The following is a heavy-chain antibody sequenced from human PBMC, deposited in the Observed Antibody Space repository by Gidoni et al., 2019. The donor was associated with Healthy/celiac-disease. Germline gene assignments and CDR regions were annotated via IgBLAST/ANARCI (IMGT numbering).Heavy chain of an antibody. Sequence: QVQVVQSGSEVKKPGSSVKVSCQASGGTFSRHAIRWVRQAPGQGLEWMGRSIPILGIANYAQKFQGRVTITADKSTSTAYMELSSLRSEDTAVYYCAGGEEGGGDWEGLFDPWGQGTLVTVSS. CDR2: SIPILGIA. CDR3: AGGEEGGGDWEGLFDP. J-gene: IGHJ5*02. CDR1: GGTFSRHA. D-gene: IGHD2-21*02. V-gene: IGHV1-69*04.